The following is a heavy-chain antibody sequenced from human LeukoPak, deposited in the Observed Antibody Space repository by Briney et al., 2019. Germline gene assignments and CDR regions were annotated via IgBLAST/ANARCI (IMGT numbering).Heavy chain of an antibody. CDR2: MNPNSGNT. Sequence: ASVKVSCKASGYTFTSYDINWVRQATGQGLEWMGWMNPNSGNTGYAQKFQGRVTMTRNTSISTAYMELSSLRSEDTAVYYCARGLSFGVLSYDAFDIWGQGTMVTVSS. V-gene: IGHV1-8*01. CDR3: ARGLSFGVLSYDAFDI. CDR1: GYTFTSYD. D-gene: IGHD3-10*01. J-gene: IGHJ3*02.